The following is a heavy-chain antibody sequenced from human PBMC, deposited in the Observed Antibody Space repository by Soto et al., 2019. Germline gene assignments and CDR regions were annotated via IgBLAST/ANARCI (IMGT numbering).Heavy chain of an antibody. CDR3: AKDDAGLWFHTSYFDY. V-gene: IGHV3-23*01. CDR2: ISGSGGST. CDR1: GFTFSSYA. D-gene: IGHD2-21*01. J-gene: IGHJ4*02. Sequence: GGSLRLSCAASGFTFSSYAMSWVRQAPGKGLEWVSAISGSGGSTYYADSVKGRFTISRDNSKNTLYLQMNSLRAEDTAVYYCAKDDAGLWFHTSYFDYWGQGTLVTVSS.